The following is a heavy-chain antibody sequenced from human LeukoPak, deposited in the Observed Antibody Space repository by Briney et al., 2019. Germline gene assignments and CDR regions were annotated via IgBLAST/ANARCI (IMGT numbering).Heavy chain of an antibody. CDR3: ARQTYYYDSSGYYPDAFDI. V-gene: IGHV5-51*01. D-gene: IGHD3-22*01. Sequence: GESLKISCKGSGYSFTTYWIGWVCQMPGKGLEWMGIIYPGDSDTRYSPSFQGQVTISADKSISTAYLQWSSLKASDTAMYYCARQTYYYDSSGYYPDAFDIWGQGTMVTVSS. CDR2: IYPGDSDT. CDR1: GYSFTTYW. J-gene: IGHJ3*02.